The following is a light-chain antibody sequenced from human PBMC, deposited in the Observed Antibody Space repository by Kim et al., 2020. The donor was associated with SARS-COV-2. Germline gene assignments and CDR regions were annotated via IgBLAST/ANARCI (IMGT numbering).Light chain of an antibody. J-gene: IGLJ2*01. V-gene: IGLV1-40*01. CDR3: QSYDSSLSGSVV. CDR2: GNR. CDR1: TSNIGAAYD. Sequence: VTLSCPGGTSNIGAAYDVHWYQQLPGTAPTLLIYGNRNRPSGVPDRFSGSKSGTSASLAITGLQAEDEADYYCQSYDSSLSGSVVFGGGTKLTVL.